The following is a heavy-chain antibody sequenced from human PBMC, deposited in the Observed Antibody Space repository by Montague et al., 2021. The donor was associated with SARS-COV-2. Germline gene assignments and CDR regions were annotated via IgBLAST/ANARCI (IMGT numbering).Heavy chain of an antibody. CDR1: GFTFSKYS. Sequence: SLRLSCAASGFTFSKYSMNWVRQAPGKGLEWVSSISTSSLYIYYAASVKGRFTISRANAKNSLFLQMDSLRAEDTAVYYCARALSASYSVGGDSFDIWGQGTMVTGSS. CDR3: ARALSASYSVGGDSFDI. V-gene: IGHV3-21*01. D-gene: IGHD5/OR15-5a*01. J-gene: IGHJ3*02. CDR2: ISTSSLYI.